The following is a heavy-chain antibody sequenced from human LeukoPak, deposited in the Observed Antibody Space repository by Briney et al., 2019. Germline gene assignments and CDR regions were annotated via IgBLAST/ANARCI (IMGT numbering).Heavy chain of an antibody. V-gene: IGHV3-7*01. CDR2: IKQDGSEK. CDR3: AGLLGYSSSWYEYPTDAFDI. D-gene: IGHD6-13*01. J-gene: IGHJ3*02. CDR1: GFTFSSYW. Sequence: GGSLRLSCAASGFTFSSYWMSWVRQAPGKGLEWVANIKQDGSEKYYVDSVKGRFTISRDNAKNSLYLQMNSLRAEDTAAYYCAGLLGYSSSWYEYPTDAFDIWGQGTMVTVSS.